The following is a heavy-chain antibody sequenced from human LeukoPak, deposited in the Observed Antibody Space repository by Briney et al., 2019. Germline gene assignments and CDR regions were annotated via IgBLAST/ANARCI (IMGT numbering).Heavy chain of an antibody. V-gene: IGHV4-39*07. CDR1: GGSISISSNN. CDR2: IYHSGST. Sequence: SETLSLTCTVSGGSISISSNNRAWIRQSPGKGLEWIGEIYHSGSTNYNPSLKSRVTISVDKSKNQFSLKLSSVTAADTAVYYCASAAAAGRSGWFDPWGQGTLVTVSS. CDR3: ASAAAAGRSGWFDP. J-gene: IGHJ5*02. D-gene: IGHD6-13*01.